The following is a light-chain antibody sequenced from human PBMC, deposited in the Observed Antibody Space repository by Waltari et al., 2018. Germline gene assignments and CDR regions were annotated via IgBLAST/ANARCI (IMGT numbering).Light chain of an antibody. CDR3: CSYAGSSTLV. V-gene: IGLV2-23*02. CDR2: EVS. CDR1: SSGSGHYYL. Sequence: QPALTQPASVSGSPGQSNTNPCTRSSSGSGHYYLVSWYQKHPGQAPKCVIYEVSQRPSGVSDRFSGSKSGNTASLTISGLQAEDEADYYCCSYAGSSTLVFGGGTKLTVL. J-gene: IGLJ2*01.